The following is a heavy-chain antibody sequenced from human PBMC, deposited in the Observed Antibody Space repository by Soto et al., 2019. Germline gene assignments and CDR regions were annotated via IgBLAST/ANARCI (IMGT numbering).Heavy chain of an antibody. Sequence: SETLSLTCTVSGGSISSGDYYWSWIRQPPGKGLEWIGYIYYSGSTYYNPSLKSRVTISVDTSKNQFSLKLSSVTAADTAVYYCAREKRGSTSSSDYWGQGTLVTVSS. CDR2: IYYSGST. CDR3: AREKRGSTSSSDY. D-gene: IGHD2-2*01. J-gene: IGHJ4*02. V-gene: IGHV4-30-4*01. CDR1: GGSISSGDYY.